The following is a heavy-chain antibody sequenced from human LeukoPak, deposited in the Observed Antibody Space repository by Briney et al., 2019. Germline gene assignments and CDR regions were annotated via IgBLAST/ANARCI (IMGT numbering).Heavy chain of an antibody. J-gene: IGHJ4*02. Sequence: PGGSLRLSCAASGFTFSSYAMSWVRQAPGKGLEWVSGISGNGAGSYYEDSVKGRFTISRDNSKNTLYLQMNSLRAEDTAVYYCAKDPYRASSGLVDYWGQGTLVTVS. CDR3: AKDPYRASSGLVDY. V-gene: IGHV3-23*01. D-gene: IGHD5-12*01. CDR2: ISGNGAGS. CDR1: GFTFSSYA.